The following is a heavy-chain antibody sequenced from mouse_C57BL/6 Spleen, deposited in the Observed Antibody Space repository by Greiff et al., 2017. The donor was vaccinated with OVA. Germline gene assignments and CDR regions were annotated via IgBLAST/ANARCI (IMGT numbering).Heavy chain of an antibody. D-gene: IGHD1-1*01. CDR2: IYPRSGNT. J-gene: IGHJ1*03. CDR1: GYTFTSYG. V-gene: IGHV1-81*01. Sequence: QVQLQQSGAELARPGASVKLSCKASGYTFTSYGISWVKQRTGQGLEWIGEIYPRSGNTYYNEKFKGKATLTADKSSSTAYMELRSLTSEDSAVYFCARSLITTVVERYFDVWGTGTTVTVSS. CDR3: ARSLITTVVERYFDV.